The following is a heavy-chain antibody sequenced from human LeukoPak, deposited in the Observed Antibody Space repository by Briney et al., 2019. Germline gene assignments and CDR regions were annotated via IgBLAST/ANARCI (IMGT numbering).Heavy chain of an antibody. CDR1: GFTFRTYA. CDR2: IRSTSDTI. D-gene: IGHD6-13*01. J-gene: IGHJ4*02. V-gene: IGHV3-48*04. Sequence: GGSLRLSCAASGFTFRTYAMNWVRQTPGKGLEWVSSIRSTSDTIFYADSVKGRFTISGDNAKNSLYLQMNNLRAEDTAVYYCARRKVLSAARALDYWGQGTLVTVSS. CDR3: ARRKVLSAARALDY.